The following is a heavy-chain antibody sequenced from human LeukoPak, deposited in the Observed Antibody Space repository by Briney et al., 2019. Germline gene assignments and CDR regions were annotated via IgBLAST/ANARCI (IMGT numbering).Heavy chain of an antibody. CDR1: GFTFSSYS. V-gene: IGHV3-21*01. Sequence: GGSLRLSCAAFGFTFSSYSMNWVRQAPGKGLEWVSSISSSSSYIYYADSVKGRFTISRDNAKNSLYLQMNSLRAEDTAVYYCARDGDYYDSSGGFDYWGQGTLVTVSS. CDR3: ARDGDYYDSSGGFDY. J-gene: IGHJ4*02. D-gene: IGHD3-22*01. CDR2: ISSSSSYI.